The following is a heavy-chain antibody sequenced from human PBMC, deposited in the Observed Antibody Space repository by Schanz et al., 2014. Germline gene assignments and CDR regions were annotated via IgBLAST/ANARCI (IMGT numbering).Heavy chain of an antibody. CDR2: INGYNAHT. Sequence: QVQLVQSGAEVKKPGASVKVSCKASGYTFISYFIHWVRQAPGQGLEWMGWINGYNAHTNYAQKFQGRVTMTTDTSTSTVYMELRSLRSDDTAVYYCARDRDQWDGNYLDYWGQGALVTVSS. D-gene: IGHD1-26*01. J-gene: IGHJ4*02. CDR1: GYTFISYF. V-gene: IGHV1-18*04. CDR3: ARDRDQWDGNYLDY.